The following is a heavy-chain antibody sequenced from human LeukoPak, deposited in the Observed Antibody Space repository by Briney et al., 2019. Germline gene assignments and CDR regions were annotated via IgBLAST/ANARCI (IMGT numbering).Heavy chain of an antibody. CDR3: GPRPFQH. CDR1: GFTVSSYE. CDR2: ISSGGSTI. J-gene: IGHJ1*01. Sequence: PGGSLRLSCAASGFTVSSYEMNWVRQAPGKGLEWVSYISSGGSTIYYADSVKGRFTISRDNAKNSLYLQMNTLRDEATAVYYCGPRPFQHWGQGTLVTVSS. V-gene: IGHV3-48*03.